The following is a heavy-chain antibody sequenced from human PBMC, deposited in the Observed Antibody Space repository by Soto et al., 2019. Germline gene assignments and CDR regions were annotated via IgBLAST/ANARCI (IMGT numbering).Heavy chain of an antibody. Sequence: PSETLSLTCAVYGGSFSGYYWSWIRQPPGKGLEWIGEINHSGSTNYNPSLKSRVTISVDTSKNQFSLKLSSVTAADTAVYYCARTIVDDYYYMDVWGKGTTVTVSS. CDR2: INHSGST. J-gene: IGHJ6*03. D-gene: IGHD3-16*02. V-gene: IGHV4-34*01. CDR1: GGSFSGYY. CDR3: ARTIVDDYYYMDV.